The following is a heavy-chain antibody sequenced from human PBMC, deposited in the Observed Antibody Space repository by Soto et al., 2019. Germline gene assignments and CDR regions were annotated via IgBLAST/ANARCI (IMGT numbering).Heavy chain of an antibody. Sequence: DVQLVESGGGLVQPGGSLRLSCVASGFTFNNYWMSWVRQAPGKGLEWVANIKQDGSERNYVDSVKGRFTISRDNAKNSLYLQMNGLRAEDTAVYYCARVILGSTRNDPDYRRQGTLVTVSS. V-gene: IGHV3-7*04. J-gene: IGHJ4*02. D-gene: IGHD3-9*01. CDR3: ARVILGSTRNDPDY. CDR2: IKQDGSER. CDR1: GFTFNNYW.